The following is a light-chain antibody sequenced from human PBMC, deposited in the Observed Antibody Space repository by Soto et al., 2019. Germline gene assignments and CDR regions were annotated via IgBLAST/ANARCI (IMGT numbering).Light chain of an antibody. V-gene: IGKV3-15*01. CDR1: LTMNNN. Sequence: EIVMTQSPATLSVSPGESVTLSCRASLTMNNNIAWYQHKPGQAPRLLIFGASSRATGVPGRFSGSGFGKEFTLSISSLQSEDFAVYYCHQYNERPPWTFGQGTTVEMK. J-gene: IGKJ1*01. CDR2: GAS. CDR3: HQYNERPPWT.